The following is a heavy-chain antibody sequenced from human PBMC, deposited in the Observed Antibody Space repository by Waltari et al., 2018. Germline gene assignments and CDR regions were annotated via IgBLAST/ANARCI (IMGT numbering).Heavy chain of an antibody. CDR3: AGDLRGYSTSWYRRPFDY. CDR1: GFMFTSYE. V-gene: IGHV3-48*03. D-gene: IGHD6-13*01. J-gene: IGHJ4*02. Sequence: EVQLVESGGGWVQPGGSVRLACAASGFMFTSYEMNWVRQAPGKGLEWLSYISSGGDIIYYADSVKGRFTISRDSAKDSLYLLMNSLRAEDTAVYYCAGDLRGYSTSWYRRPFDYWGQGTLVTVSS. CDR2: ISSGGDII.